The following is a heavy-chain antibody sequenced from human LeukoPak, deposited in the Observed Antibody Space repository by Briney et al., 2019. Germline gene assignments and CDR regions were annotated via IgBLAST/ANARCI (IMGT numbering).Heavy chain of an antibody. CDR1: GYTFTSYD. Sequence: ASEKVSCKASGYTFTSYDINWVRQATGQGLEWMGWMNPNSGNTGYAQKFQGRVTMTRNTSISTAYMELSSLRSEDTAVYYCARTGRAYYYGSGSYWWFDPWGQGTLVTVSS. CDR3: ARTGRAYYYGSGSYWWFDP. V-gene: IGHV1-8*01. D-gene: IGHD3-10*01. CDR2: MNPNSGNT. J-gene: IGHJ5*02.